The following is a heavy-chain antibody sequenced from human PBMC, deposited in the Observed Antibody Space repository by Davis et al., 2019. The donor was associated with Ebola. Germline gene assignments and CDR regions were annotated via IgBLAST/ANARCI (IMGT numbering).Heavy chain of an antibody. D-gene: IGHD4-17*01. CDR3: ARGYGDFYYYGMDV. V-gene: IGHV1-69*05. J-gene: IGHJ6*02. Sequence: AASVKVSCKASGGTFSSYAINWVRQAPGQGLEWMGGIIPIFDTPHYAQKFQGRVTMTRNTSISTAYMELSSLRSEDTAVYYCARGYGDFYYYGMDVWGQGTTVTVSS. CDR1: GGTFSSYA. CDR2: IIPIFDTP.